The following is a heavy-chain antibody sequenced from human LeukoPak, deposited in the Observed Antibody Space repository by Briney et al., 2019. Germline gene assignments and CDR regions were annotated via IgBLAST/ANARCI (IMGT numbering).Heavy chain of an antibody. CDR3: ARDLWPGIVPAP. J-gene: IGHJ5*02. CDR2: ISSSSSYI. CDR1: GFTFSSYS. Sequence: GGSLRLSCAASGFTFSSYSMNWVRQAPGKGLEWVSSISSSSSYIYYADSVKGRFTISRDNAKNSLYLQMNSLRAEDTAVYYCARDLWPGIVPAPWGQGTLVTVSS. V-gene: IGHV3-21*01. D-gene: IGHD2-2*01.